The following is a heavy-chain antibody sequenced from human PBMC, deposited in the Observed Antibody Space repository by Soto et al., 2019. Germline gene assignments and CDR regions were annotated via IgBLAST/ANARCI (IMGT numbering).Heavy chain of an antibody. CDR1: GFTFDDYA. Sequence: GGSLRLSCAASGFTFDDYAMHWVRQVPGKGLEWVSGINWNSGSIGYGDSVKGRFAISRDNAKNSLHLQMNSLSAEDTAFYYCVRDESINWYSGHFRHWGQGTLVTVAS. CDR2: INWNSGSI. CDR3: VRDESINWYSGHFRH. V-gene: IGHV3-9*01. J-gene: IGHJ1*01. D-gene: IGHD6-13*01.